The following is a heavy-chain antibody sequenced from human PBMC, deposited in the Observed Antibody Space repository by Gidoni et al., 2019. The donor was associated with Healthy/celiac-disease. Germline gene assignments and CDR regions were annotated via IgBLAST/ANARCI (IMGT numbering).Heavy chain of an antibody. CDR1: GFTVSSNY. J-gene: IGHJ6*02. Sequence: EVQLVETGGGLIQAGGSLRLSCAASGFTVSSNYMSWVSQEPAKGLEWVSVIYRGCITYYADSVKGRFTISRDNSKNTLYLQMNSLGAEDPAVYYCARVEYYYFWVGYYGMDVWGQGPTVTVSS. CDR3: ARVEYYYFWVGYYGMDV. CDR2: IYRGCIT. D-gene: IGHD3-3*01. V-gene: IGHV3-53*02.